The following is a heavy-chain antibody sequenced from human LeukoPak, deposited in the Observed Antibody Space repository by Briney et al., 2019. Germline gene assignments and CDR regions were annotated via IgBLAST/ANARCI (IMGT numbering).Heavy chain of an antibody. Sequence: SVKVSCKASGGTFSSYAISWVRQAPGQGLEWMGGIIPIFGTANYAQKFQGRVTITADESTSTAYMELSSLRSEDTAVYYCARAIEYSSSPGGYWGQGTLVSVSS. CDR2: IIPIFGTA. J-gene: IGHJ4*02. V-gene: IGHV1-69*01. D-gene: IGHD6-6*01. CDR1: GGTFSSYA. CDR3: ARAIEYSSSPGGY.